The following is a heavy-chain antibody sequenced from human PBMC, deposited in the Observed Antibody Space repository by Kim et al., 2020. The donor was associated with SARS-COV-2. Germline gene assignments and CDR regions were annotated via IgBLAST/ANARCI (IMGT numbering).Heavy chain of an antibody. Sequence: GGSLRLSCAASGFTFSDYYMSWIRQAPGKGLEWVSYISSSSSYTNYADSVKGRFTISRDNAKNSLYLQMNSLRAEDTAVYYCARDRAVAGTYYYYGMDVWGQGTTVTVSS. CDR2: ISSSSSYT. V-gene: IGHV3-11*06. J-gene: IGHJ6*02. CDR1: GFTFSDYY. D-gene: IGHD6-19*01. CDR3: ARDRAVAGTYYYYGMDV.